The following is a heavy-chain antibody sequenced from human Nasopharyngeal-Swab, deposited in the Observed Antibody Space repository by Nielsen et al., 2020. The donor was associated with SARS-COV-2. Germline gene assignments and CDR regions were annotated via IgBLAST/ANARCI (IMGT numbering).Heavy chain of an antibody. V-gene: IGHV4-4*07. CDR1: GFTFSTYA. J-gene: IGHJ4*02. CDR2: IYTSGNT. CDR3: ARGPDNSGFYAFPF. Sequence: GSLRLSCAASGFTFSTYAMSWIRQPAGKGLEWIGRIYTSGNTNYNPSLKSRVTMSVDTSKNQFSLKLTSVTAADTAVYYCARGPDNSGFYAFPFWGQGILVTVSS. D-gene: IGHD6-19*01.